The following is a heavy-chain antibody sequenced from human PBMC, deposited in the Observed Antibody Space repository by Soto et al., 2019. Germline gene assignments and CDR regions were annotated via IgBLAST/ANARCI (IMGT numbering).Heavy chain of an antibody. J-gene: IGHJ4*02. CDR3: ARAPGDYFDC. Sequence: QVQLQESGPGLVKPSQTLSLTCTVSGGSISSDGYYWSWIRQHPGKGLEWIGYIFYSGSTAHNPSPKSRVAISSDPSKNQFSLKLSSVTAADTAVYYCARAPGDYFDCWGQGTLVTVSS. V-gene: IGHV4-31*03. CDR2: IFYSGST. CDR1: GGSISSDGYY.